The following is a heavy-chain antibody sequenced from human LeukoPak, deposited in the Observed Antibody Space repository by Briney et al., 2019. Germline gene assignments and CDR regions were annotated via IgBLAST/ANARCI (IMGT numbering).Heavy chain of an antibody. D-gene: IGHD3-9*01. CDR1: GGSISSYY. CDR2: IYTSETT. V-gene: IGHV4-4*07. J-gene: IGHJ3*02. CDR3: ARALLPYNDILTGYYKHPIDAFDM. Sequence: SETLSLTCTVSGGSISSYYWSWIRQPAGKGLEWIGRIYTSETTNYNPSPKSRVTMSVDTSKNQFSLTLSSVTAADTAVYYCARALLPYNDILTGYYKHPIDAFDMWGQGTMVTVSS.